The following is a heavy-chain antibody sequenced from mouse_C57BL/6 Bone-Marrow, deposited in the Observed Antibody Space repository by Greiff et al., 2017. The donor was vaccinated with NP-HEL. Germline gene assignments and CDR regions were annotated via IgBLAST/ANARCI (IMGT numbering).Heavy chain of an antibody. D-gene: IGHD1-1*01. V-gene: IGHV1-82*01. CDR3: ARDYYGSSYPWFAY. CDR1: GYAFSSSW. Sequence: QVQLQQSGPELVKPGASVKISCKASGYAFSSSWMKWVKQRPGKGLEWIGRIYPGDGDTNYNGKFKGKATLTADKSSSTAYMQLRSLTSEDSAVYSCARDYYGSSYPWFAYWGQGTLVTVSA. J-gene: IGHJ3*01. CDR2: IYPGDGDT.